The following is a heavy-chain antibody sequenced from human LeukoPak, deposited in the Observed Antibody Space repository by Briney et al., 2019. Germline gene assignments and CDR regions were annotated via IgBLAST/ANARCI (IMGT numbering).Heavy chain of an antibody. CDR2: INPNSGGT. Sequence: ASVKVSCKASGYTFTGYYMHWVRQAPGQGLEWMGRINPNSGGTNYAQKFQARVTMTRDTSISTAYMELSRLRSDDTAVYYCARAMTTVTVNWFGPWGQGTLVTVSS. V-gene: IGHV1-2*06. CDR1: GYTFTGYY. CDR3: ARAMTTVTVNWFGP. J-gene: IGHJ5*02. D-gene: IGHD4-17*01.